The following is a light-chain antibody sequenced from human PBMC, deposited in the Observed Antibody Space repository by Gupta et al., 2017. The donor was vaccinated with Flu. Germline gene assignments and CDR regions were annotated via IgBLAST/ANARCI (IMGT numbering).Light chain of an antibody. Sequence: IDMTQSPPSLSASVGDTVTITCRASHTLMTFLNWYQHKPGTSPKLLIYSGNTLQSGVPSRFSGSGSGTDFTLTVSNLQPEDSATYYCQQSYSAPRTFGQGTRVEVK. V-gene: IGKV1-39*01. CDR1: HTLMTF. J-gene: IGKJ1*01. CDR3: QQSYSAPRT. CDR2: SGN.